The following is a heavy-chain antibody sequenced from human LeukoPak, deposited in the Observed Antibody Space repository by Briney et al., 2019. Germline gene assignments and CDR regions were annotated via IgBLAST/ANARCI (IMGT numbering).Heavy chain of an antibody. J-gene: IGHJ3*02. CDR3: ARESDAFDI. Sequence: GGSLRLSCAASGFTFSSYAMHWVRQAPGKGLEWVAVISYDGSNKYYADSVKGRFTITRDNSKNTLYLQMNSLRAEDTAVYYCARESDAFDIWGQGTMVTVSS. CDR1: GFTFSSYA. V-gene: IGHV3-30*04. CDR2: ISYDGSNK.